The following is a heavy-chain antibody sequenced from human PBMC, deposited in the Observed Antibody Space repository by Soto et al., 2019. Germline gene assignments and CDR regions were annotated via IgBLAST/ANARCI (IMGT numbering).Heavy chain of an antibody. Sequence: QLQLQESGPGLVKPSEPLSLTCTVSGGSISSSSYYWGWIRQPPGKGLEWIGSIYYSGSTYYHPSLKSRVTISVDTSKNQFSLKLSSVTAADTAVYYCARYLEQIGYCSGGSCYGFDYWGQGTLVTVSS. CDR2: IYYSGST. V-gene: IGHV4-39*01. J-gene: IGHJ4*02. D-gene: IGHD2-15*01. CDR1: GGSISSSSYY. CDR3: ARYLEQIGYCSGGSCYGFDY.